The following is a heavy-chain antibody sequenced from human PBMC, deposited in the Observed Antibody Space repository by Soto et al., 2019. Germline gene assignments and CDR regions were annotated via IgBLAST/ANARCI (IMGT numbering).Heavy chain of an antibody. Sequence: SETLSLTCAVYGGSFSGYYWSWIRQPPGKGLEWIGEINHSGSTNYNPSLKSRVTISVDTSKNQFSLKLSSVTAADTAVYYCARSGYCSGGSCYSGRIYYFDYWGQGTLVT. D-gene: IGHD2-15*01. J-gene: IGHJ4*02. CDR3: ARSGYCSGGSCYSGRIYYFDY. CDR1: GGSFSGYY. CDR2: INHSGST. V-gene: IGHV4-34*01.